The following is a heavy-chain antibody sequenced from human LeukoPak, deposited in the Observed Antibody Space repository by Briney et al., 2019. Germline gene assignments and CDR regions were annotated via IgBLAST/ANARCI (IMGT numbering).Heavy chain of an antibody. J-gene: IGHJ4*02. Sequence: ASVKVSCKASGFTFTSSAVQWERQARGQRLEWIGWIVVGSGNTNYAQKFQERVTITRDMSTSTAYMELSSLRSEDTAVYYCAAGGQLRYFDWLLPEPYYFDYWGQGTLVTVSS. D-gene: IGHD3-9*01. CDR2: IVVGSGNT. CDR3: AAGGQLRYFDWLLPEPYYFDY. V-gene: IGHV1-58*01. CDR1: GFTFTSSA.